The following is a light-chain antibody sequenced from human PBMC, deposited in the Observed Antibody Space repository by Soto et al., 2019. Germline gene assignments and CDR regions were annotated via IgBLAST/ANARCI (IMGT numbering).Light chain of an antibody. CDR2: RNN. CDR1: SSNIGSNY. V-gene: IGLV1-47*01. Sequence: QSVLTQPPSASGTHGQRVTISCSGSSSNIGSNYVYWYQQLPGTAPKLLIYRNNQRPSGVPDRFSGSKSSTSASLAISGLRSEDEADYYCAAWDDSLSGYVFGTGTKVTVL. CDR3: AAWDDSLSGYV. J-gene: IGLJ1*01.